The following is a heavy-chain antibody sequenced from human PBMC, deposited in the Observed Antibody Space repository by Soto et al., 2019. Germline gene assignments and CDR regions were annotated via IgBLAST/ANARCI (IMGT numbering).Heavy chain of an antibody. Sequence: QVQLQESGPGLVKSSQTLSLTCTVSGGSISSDGNYWSWIRQHPGKGLEWIGYIYYSGSTYYNPSLKSRVTISVDTSKNQFSLKLNSVTARETSVYYCARARMVRGIIYYYGMDVWGQGTTVTVSS. D-gene: IGHD3-10*01. CDR3: ARARMVRGIIYYYGMDV. V-gene: IGHV4-31*03. J-gene: IGHJ6*02. CDR1: GGSISSDGNY. CDR2: IYYSGST.